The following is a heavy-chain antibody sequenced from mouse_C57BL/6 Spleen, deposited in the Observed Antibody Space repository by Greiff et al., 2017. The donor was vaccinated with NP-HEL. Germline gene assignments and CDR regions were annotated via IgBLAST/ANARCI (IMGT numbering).Heavy chain of an antibody. Sequence: EVKLVESGGGLVQPGGSLSLSCAASGFTFTDYYMSWVRQPPGKALEWLGFLRNKANGYTTEYSASVKGRFTISRDNSQSILYLQMNALRAEDSATYYCARYIPGGYFDYWGQGTTLTVSS. CDR1: GFTFTDYY. J-gene: IGHJ2*01. CDR3: ARYIPGGYFDY. CDR2: LRNKANGYTT. V-gene: IGHV7-3*01.